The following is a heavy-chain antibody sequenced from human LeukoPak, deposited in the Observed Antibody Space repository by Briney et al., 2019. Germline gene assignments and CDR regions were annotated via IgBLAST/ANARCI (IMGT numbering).Heavy chain of an antibody. CDR2: INHSGST. CDR3: ARGRVASNSSGSTDY. D-gene: IGHD3-22*01. CDR1: GGSISSYY. V-gene: IGHV4-34*01. J-gene: IGHJ4*02. Sequence: SETLSLTCTVSGGSISSYYWSWIRQPPGKGLEWIGEINHSGSTNYNPSLKSRVTISVDTSKNQFSLKLSSVTAADTAVYYCARGRVASNSSGSTDYWGQGTLVTVSS.